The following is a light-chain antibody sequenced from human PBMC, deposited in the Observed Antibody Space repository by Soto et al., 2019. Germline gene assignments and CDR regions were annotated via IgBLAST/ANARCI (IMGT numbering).Light chain of an antibody. J-gene: IGLJ2*01. V-gene: IGLV2-14*01. CDR1: SSDVGGYNY. CDR3: SSCTSRIPVV. Sequence: QSALTQPASVSGSPGQSITISCTGTSSDVGGYNYVSWYQQHPGKAPKLMIYDVSNRPSGVSNRFSGSKSGNTASLTISGLQAEDEADYYCSSCTSRIPVVFGGGTKLTVL. CDR2: DVS.